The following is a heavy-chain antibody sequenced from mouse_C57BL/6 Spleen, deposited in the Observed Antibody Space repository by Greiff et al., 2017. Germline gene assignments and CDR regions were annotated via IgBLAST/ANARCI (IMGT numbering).Heavy chain of an antibody. CDR1: GYTFTSYW. J-gene: IGHJ3*01. CDR2: IDPSDSYT. Sequence: QVQLQQPGAELVRPGTSVKLSCKASGYTFTSYWMPWVKQRPGQGLEWIGVIDPSDSYTNYNQKFKGKATLTVDTSSSTAYMQLSSLTSEDSAVYYCARYGGIAYWGQGTLVTVSA. V-gene: IGHV1-59*01. D-gene: IGHD1-1*01. CDR3: ARYGGIAY.